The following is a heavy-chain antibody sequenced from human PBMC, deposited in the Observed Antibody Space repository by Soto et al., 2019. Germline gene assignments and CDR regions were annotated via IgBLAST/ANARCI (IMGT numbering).Heavy chain of an antibody. D-gene: IGHD3-22*01. Sequence: GGSLRLSCAASGFTFSSYAMSWVRQAPGKGLEWVSAISGSGGSTYYADSVKGRFTISRDNSKNTLYLQMNSLRAEDTAVYYCAKDRDPSMIVVVITDYWGQGTLVTVSS. CDR1: GFTFSSYA. V-gene: IGHV3-23*01. CDR2: ISGSGGST. J-gene: IGHJ4*02. CDR3: AKDRDPSMIVVVITDY.